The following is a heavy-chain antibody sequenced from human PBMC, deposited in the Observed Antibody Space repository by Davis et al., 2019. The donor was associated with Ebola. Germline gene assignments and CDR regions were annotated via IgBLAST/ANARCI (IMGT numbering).Heavy chain of an antibody. V-gene: IGHV3-11*06. J-gene: IGHJ5*02. CDR3: ARAGYDFWSGYYSVRDNWFDP. CDR2: ISSSSSYT. Sequence: GESLKISCAASGFTFSDYYMSWIRQAPGKGLEWVSYISSSSSYTNYADSVKGRFTISRDNAKNSLYLQMNSLRAEDTAVYYCARAGYDFWSGYYSVRDNWFDPWGQGTLVTVSS. D-gene: IGHD3-3*01. CDR1: GFTFSDYY.